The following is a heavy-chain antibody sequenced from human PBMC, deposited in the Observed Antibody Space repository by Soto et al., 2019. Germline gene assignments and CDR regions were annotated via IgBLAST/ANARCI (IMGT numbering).Heavy chain of an antibody. J-gene: IGHJ6*02. D-gene: IGHD3-3*01. Sequence: GGSLRLSCAASGFTFSSYSMNWVRQAPGKGLEWVAVIWYDGSNKYYADSVKGRFTISRDNSKNTLYLQMNSLRAEDTAVYYCARDIGATWVPTISPYYYYGMDVWGQGTTVTV. V-gene: IGHV3-33*08. CDR1: GFTFSSYS. CDR2: IWYDGSNK. CDR3: ARDIGATWVPTISPYYYYGMDV.